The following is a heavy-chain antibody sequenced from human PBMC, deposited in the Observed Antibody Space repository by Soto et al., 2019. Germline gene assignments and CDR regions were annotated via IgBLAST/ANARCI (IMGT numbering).Heavy chain of an antibody. D-gene: IGHD6-13*01. Sequence: QLQLQESGPGLVKPSETLSLTCTVSGGSISSSSYYWGWIRQPPGKGLEWIGSIYYSGSTYYNPSLKSRVTISVDTSKNQFSLKLSSVTAADTAVYYCARQTRRGSSWYKDPNYWGQGTLVTVSS. V-gene: IGHV4-39*01. J-gene: IGHJ4*02. CDR3: ARQTRRGSSWYKDPNY. CDR1: GGSISSSSYY. CDR2: IYYSGST.